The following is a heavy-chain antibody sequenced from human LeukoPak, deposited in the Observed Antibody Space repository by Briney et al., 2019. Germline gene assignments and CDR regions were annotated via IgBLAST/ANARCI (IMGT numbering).Heavy chain of an antibody. D-gene: IGHD1-20*01. CDR2: IYHSGVT. J-gene: IGHJ5*02. Sequence: SETLSLTCTVSAGSIKTYYWNWIRQPPGKGLEWIGYIYHSGVTNSNPSLKSRVTISVDTSKNQFSLKLSSVTAADTAVYYCAGDPYNYKWFDIWGQGTLVTVSS. CDR1: AGSIKTYY. CDR3: AGDPYNYKWFDI. V-gene: IGHV4-59*01.